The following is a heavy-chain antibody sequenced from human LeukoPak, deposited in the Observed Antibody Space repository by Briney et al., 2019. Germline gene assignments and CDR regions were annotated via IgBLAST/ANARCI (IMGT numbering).Heavy chain of an antibody. CDR2: ISSSSSYI. V-gene: IGHV3-21*04. CDR1: GFTFSSYS. D-gene: IGHD6-6*01. J-gene: IGHJ6*03. Sequence: PGGSLRLSCAASGFTFSSYSMNWVRQAPGKGLEWVSSISSSSSYIYYADSVKGRFTISRDNAKNSLYLQMNSLRAEDTAVYYCARSAIAARPLPYYYYMDVWGKGTTVTVSS. CDR3: ARSAIAARPLPYYYYMDV.